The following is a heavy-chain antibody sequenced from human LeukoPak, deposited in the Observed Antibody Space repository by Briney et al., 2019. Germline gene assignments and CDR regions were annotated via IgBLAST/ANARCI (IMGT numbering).Heavy chain of an antibody. Sequence: PGGSLRLSCAASGFTFSSYWMSWVRQGPGKGLEWVANIKQDGSEKYYVDSVKGRFTISRDNAKNSLYLQMNSLGAEDKAVYYCARDGYYDFWSGYYMGWFDPWGQGTLVTVSS. J-gene: IGHJ5*02. D-gene: IGHD3-3*01. CDR2: IKQDGSEK. CDR1: GFTFSSYW. CDR3: ARDGYYDFWSGYYMGWFDP. V-gene: IGHV3-7*01.